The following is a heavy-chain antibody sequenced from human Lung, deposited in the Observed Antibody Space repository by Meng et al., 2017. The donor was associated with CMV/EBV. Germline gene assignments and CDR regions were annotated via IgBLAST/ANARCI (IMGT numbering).Heavy chain of an antibody. CDR2: MNPHSGNT. V-gene: IGHV1-8*01. CDR1: PLTTYA. Sequence: PLTTYAINWVRRATGQGLEWVGWMNPHSGNTGYTQKFQGRVTMTRSTSITTAYMELSNLTSEDTGVYYCARHVLGGDFGPGRGWLDPWGQGTLGPSPQ. D-gene: IGHD2-21*02. J-gene: IGHJ5*02. CDR3: ARHVLGGDFGPGRGWLDP.